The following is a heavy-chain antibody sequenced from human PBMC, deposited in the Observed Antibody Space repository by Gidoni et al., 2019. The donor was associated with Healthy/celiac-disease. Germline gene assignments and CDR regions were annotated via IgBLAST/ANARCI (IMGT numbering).Heavy chain of an antibody. J-gene: IGHJ6*02. CDR3: ARAILMTSDSYYGMDV. CDR2: ISSSSSYI. CDR1: GFTFSSYS. Sequence: EVQLVESGGGLVKPGGSLRLSCAASGFTFSSYSMNWVRQAPGKGLEWVSSISSSSSYIYYADSVKGRFTISRDNAKNSLYLQMNSLRAEDTAVYYCARAILMTSDSYYGMDVWGQGTTVTVSS. D-gene: IGHD2-21*01. V-gene: IGHV3-21*01.